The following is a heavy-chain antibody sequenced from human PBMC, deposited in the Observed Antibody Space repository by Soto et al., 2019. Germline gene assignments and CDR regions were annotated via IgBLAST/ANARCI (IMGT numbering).Heavy chain of an antibody. D-gene: IGHD2-2*01. CDR3: AKDSRYDPNDAFDI. CDR1: GFTCSSYD. J-gene: IGHJ3*02. Sequence: RILSYAASGFTCSSYDMRWVRQAPGKGLEWVSAISGSGGSTYYADSVKGRFTISRDNSKNTLYLQMNSLRAEDTAVYYCAKDSRYDPNDAFDIWGQGTMVTVPS. CDR2: ISGSGGST. V-gene: IGHV3-23*01.